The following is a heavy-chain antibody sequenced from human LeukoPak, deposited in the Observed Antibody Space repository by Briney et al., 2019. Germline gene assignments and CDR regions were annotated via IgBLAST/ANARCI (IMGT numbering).Heavy chain of an antibody. D-gene: IGHD2-15*01. Sequence: ASVKVSCKASVYTFFGYYLHWVRQAPGHGLEWMGWINPHNGDTNYAQKFQGRVTMTRDTSITTAYMDLSRLKSDDTAVYYCATVRDIVVGGGPYYFDYWGQGTLVTVSS. CDR3: ATVRDIVVGGGPYYFDY. CDR1: VYTFFGYY. CDR2: INPHNGDT. V-gene: IGHV1-2*02. J-gene: IGHJ4*02.